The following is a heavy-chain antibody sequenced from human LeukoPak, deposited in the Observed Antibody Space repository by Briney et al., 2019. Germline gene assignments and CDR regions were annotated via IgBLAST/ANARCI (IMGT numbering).Heavy chain of an antibody. CDR1: GYSLSSGYY. CDR3: ARLSITISNWFDP. V-gene: IGHV4-38-2*01. D-gene: IGHD3-3*01. CDR2: IYHSGST. J-gene: IGHJ5*02. Sequence: PSETLSLTCAVSGYSLSSGYYWGWIRQPPGKGLEWIGSIYHSGSTYYNPSLKSRVTISVDTSKNQFSLKLSSVTAADTAVYYCARLSITISNWFDPWGQGTLVTVSS.